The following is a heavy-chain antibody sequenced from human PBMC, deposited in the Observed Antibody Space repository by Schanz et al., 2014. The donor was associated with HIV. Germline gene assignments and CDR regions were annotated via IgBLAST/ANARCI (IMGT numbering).Heavy chain of an antibody. J-gene: IGHJ4*02. CDR1: GFTFNKYG. D-gene: IGHD5-12*01. Sequence: EVQLLESGGGLVQPGGSLRLSCAASGFTFNKYGMTWVRQVPGKGLECVSSISGSGGSTYYTDSVKGRFTISRDNSKNTLYLQMNSLRAEDTAVYYCATSQGIMVATDFDYWGQGTLVTVSS. CDR2: ISGSGGST. V-gene: IGHV3-23*01. CDR3: ATSQGIMVATDFDY.